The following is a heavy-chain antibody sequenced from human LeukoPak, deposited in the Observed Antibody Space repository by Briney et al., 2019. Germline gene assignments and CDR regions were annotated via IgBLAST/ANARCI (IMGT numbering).Heavy chain of an antibody. D-gene: IGHD3-22*01. Sequence: PGGSLRLSCAASGFTLSSYAVSWVRQAPGKGLEWVSAISGSGGSTYYADSVKGRFTISRDNSKNTLYLQMNSLRAEDTAVYYCAKSRGVTMIVVVPFDYWGQGTLVTVSS. J-gene: IGHJ4*02. V-gene: IGHV3-23*01. CDR3: AKSRGVTMIVVVPFDY. CDR2: ISGSGGST. CDR1: GFTLSSYA.